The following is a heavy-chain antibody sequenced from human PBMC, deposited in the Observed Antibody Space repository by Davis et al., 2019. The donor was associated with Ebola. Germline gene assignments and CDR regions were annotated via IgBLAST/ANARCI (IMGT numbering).Heavy chain of an antibody. V-gene: IGHV3-30-3*01. CDR1: GFTFSSYA. D-gene: IGHD1-26*01. Sequence: GESLKISCAASGFTFSSYAMSWVRQAPGKGLEWVAVISYDGSNKYYADSVKGRFTISRDNSKNTLYLQMNSLRAEDTALYYCAKDGGGRYRSNWFDPWGQGTLVTVSS. J-gene: IGHJ5*02. CDR3: AKDGGGRYRSNWFDP. CDR2: ISYDGSNK.